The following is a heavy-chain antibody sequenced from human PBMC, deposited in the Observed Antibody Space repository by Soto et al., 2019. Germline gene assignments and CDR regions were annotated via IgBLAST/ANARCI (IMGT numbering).Heavy chain of an antibody. CDR2: ISGSGGST. V-gene: IGHV3-23*01. Sequence: GGSLRLSCAASGFTFSSYAMSWVRQAPGKGLEWVSAISGSGGSTYYADSVKGRFTISRDNSKNTLYLQMNSLRAEDTAVYYCAKDRSAREGRWYEPRGTSNWLHPWGPGTILTVYS. CDR1: GFTFSSYA. D-gene: IGHD6-13*01. J-gene: IGHJ5*02. CDR3: AKDRSAREGRWYEPRGTSNWLHP.